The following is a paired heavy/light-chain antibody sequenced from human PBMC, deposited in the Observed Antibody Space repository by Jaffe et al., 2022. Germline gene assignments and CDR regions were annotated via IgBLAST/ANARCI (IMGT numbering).Light chain of an antibody. Sequence: QTVVTQEPSLSVSPGGTVTLTCGLSSGSVYSSYNPSWYQQTPGQAPRTLIYSTNSRSSGVPDRFSGSILGNKAALTITGVQADDESDYYCLLCMGTDIRVFGGGTKLTVL. CDR2: STN. CDR3: LLCMGTDIRV. J-gene: IGLJ3*02. V-gene: IGLV8-61*01. CDR1: SGSVYSSYN.
Heavy chain of an antibody. J-gene: IGHJ4*02. V-gene: IGHV3-30*02. D-gene: IGHD5-18*01. Sequence: QVQLVESGGGLVQPGGSLRLSCAASGFSFSRYGMHWVRQAPGKGLEWVAFIRSDGKTQYYADSVKGRFTISRDNSKNTLFLQMNTLRAEDTAVYYCARDQLWSFEYWGQGTLVTVSS. CDR1: GFSFSRYG. CDR2: IRSDGKTQ. CDR3: ARDQLWSFEY.